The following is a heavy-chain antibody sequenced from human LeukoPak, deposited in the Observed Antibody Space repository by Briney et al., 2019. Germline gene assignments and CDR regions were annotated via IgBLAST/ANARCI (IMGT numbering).Heavy chain of an antibody. Sequence: QTGGSLRLSCAASGFTFSSYAMHWVRQAPGKGLEWVAVISYDGSNKYYADSVKGRFTISRDNSKNTLYLQMNSLRAEDTAVYYCARASGSYSAPYAFDIWGQGTMVAVSS. CDR2: ISYDGSNK. D-gene: IGHD1-26*01. J-gene: IGHJ3*02. CDR1: GFTFSSYA. V-gene: IGHV3-30-3*01. CDR3: ARASGSYSAPYAFDI.